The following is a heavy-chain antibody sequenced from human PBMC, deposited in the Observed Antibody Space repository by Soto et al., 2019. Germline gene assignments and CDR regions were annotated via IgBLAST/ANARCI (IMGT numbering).Heavy chain of an antibody. J-gene: IGHJ6*02. CDR2: VSFDSKNK. D-gene: IGHD4-4*01. V-gene: IGHV3-30*18. CDR3: AKESVETTYSFYGMDI. Sequence: LVESGGGVVQPGRSLTLSCAGSGFSFESYSMHWVRQSPGTGLEWVATVSFDSKNKYYIDSVEGRFTLSRDNAKNLLYLQLNSLRHEDTAVYYCAKESVETTYSFYGMDIWGPGTTVTVSS. CDR1: GFSFESYS.